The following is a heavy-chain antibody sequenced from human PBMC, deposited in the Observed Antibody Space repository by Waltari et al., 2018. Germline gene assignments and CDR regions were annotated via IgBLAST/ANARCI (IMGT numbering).Heavy chain of an antibody. Sequence: EVQLVESGGGLVQPGGSLRLSCAASGFTFSSITMTWVRQAPGKGLEWVSTISGGGGSSYHADSVKGRFTISSDNSQSTLYLQMNSLRAEDTAVYYCARENWNDFYAMDVWGQGTTVTVSS. CDR3: ARENWNDFYAMDV. J-gene: IGHJ6*02. CDR2: ISGGGGSS. CDR1: GFTFSSIT. V-gene: IGHV3-23*04. D-gene: IGHD1-1*01.